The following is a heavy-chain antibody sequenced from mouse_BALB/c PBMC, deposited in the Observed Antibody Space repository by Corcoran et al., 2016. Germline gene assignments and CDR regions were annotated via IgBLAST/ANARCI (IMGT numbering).Heavy chain of an antibody. D-gene: IGHD4-1*01. CDR1: GYSFTGYY. J-gene: IGHJ2*01. CDR2: INPYNGAT. Sequence: EVQLQQSGPELVKPGASVKISCKASGYSFTGYYMHWVKQSHVKSLEWIGRINPYNGATSYNQNFNDKASLTVDKSSSTAYMELHSLTSEDSAVYYCARSDAGTGFDYWGQGTTLTVSS. V-gene: IGHV1-26*01. CDR3: ARSDAGTGFDY.